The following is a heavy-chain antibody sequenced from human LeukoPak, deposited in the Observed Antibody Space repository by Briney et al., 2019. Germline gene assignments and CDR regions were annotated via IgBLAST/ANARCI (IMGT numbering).Heavy chain of an antibody. J-gene: IGHJ4*02. CDR2: INSDGSST. CDR1: GFTFSSYW. Sequence: GGSLRLSCAASGFTFSSYWMHWVRQAPGKGLVWVSRINSDGSSTSYVDSVKGRFTISRDNSKNTLYLQMSSLRAEDTAVYYCAKGDYYDLDYWGQGALVTVSS. V-gene: IGHV3-74*01. CDR3: AKGDYYDLDY. D-gene: IGHD3-22*01.